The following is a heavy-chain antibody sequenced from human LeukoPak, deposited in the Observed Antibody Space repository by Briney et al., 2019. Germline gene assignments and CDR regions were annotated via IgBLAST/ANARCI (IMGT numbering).Heavy chain of an antibody. J-gene: IGHJ4*02. CDR2: ISGSGGST. CDR1: GFTFSSYA. Sequence: GGSLRLSCAASGFTFSSYAMSWVRQAPGKGLEWVSAISGSGGSTYYADSVKGRFTISRDNSRNTLHLQMNTLRAGDTALFYCAKGDNDILTGYYNSFDSWGQGTLVTVSS. V-gene: IGHV3-23*01. D-gene: IGHD3-9*01. CDR3: AKGDNDILTGYYNSFDS.